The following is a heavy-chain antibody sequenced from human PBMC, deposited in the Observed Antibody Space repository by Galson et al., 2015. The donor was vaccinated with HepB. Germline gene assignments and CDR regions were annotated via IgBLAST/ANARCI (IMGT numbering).Heavy chain of an antibody. J-gene: IGHJ2*01. V-gene: IGHV1-69*04. CDR2: IIPILGIA. Sequence: CKASGGTFSSYPISWVRQAPGQGLEWMGRIIPILGIANYAQKFQGRVTITADKSTSTAYMELSSLRSEDTAVYYCAGDAVARDGYNYLFFDLWGRGTLVTVSS. CDR1: GGTFSSYP. CDR3: AGDAVARDGYNYLFFDL. D-gene: IGHD5-24*01.